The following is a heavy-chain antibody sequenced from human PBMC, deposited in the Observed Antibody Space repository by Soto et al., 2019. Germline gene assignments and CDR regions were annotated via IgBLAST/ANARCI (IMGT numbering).Heavy chain of an antibody. D-gene: IGHD3-22*01. CDR2: ISGSGGST. Sequence: SLRLSCAASGFTFSSYAMSWVRQAPGKGLEWVSAISGSGGSTYYADSVKGRFTISRDNSKNTLYLQMNSLRAEDTAVYYCAKLPRYYDSSGRLNYYFDYWGQGTLVTVSS. V-gene: IGHV3-23*01. J-gene: IGHJ4*02. CDR1: GFTFSSYA. CDR3: AKLPRYYDSSGRLNYYFDY.